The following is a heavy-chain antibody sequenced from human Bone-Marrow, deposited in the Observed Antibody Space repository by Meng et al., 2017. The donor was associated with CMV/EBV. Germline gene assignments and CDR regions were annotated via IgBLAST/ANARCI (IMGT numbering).Heavy chain of an antibody. CDR1: GGTFSSYT. V-gene: IGHV1-69*04. J-gene: IGHJ5*02. D-gene: IGHD2-21*01. CDR3: ARDIQVGLPRENNWFDP. Sequence: SVKVSCKASGGTFSSYTISWVRQAPGQGLEWMGRIIPILGIANYAQKFQGRVTITADKSTSTAYMELSSLRSEDTAVYYCARDIQVGLPRENNWFDPWGQGTRVTGYS. CDR2: IIPILGIA.